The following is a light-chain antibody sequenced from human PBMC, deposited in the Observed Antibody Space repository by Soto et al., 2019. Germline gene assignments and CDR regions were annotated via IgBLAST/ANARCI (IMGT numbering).Light chain of an antibody. CDR3: QQTYSDIS. Sequence: DVRMTQSPSSLSASVGDTITITCRASQTITTYSNWFQQKPGESPRLLIYGASTLHDGVPSRFSGSGSGTDFTLTISGLQPEDFATYHCQQTYSDISFGGGTRV. J-gene: IGKJ4*01. V-gene: IGKV1-39*01. CDR1: QTITTY. CDR2: GAS.